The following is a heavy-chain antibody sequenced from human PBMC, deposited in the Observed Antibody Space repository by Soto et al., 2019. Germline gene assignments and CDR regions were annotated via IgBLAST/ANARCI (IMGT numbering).Heavy chain of an antibody. V-gene: IGHV3-21*01. D-gene: IGHD4-17*01. Sequence: EVQLVESGGGLVKPGGSLRISCAASGFTFSSYSMNWVRQATGKGLEWVSSISSSRSYIYYADSVKGRFTISRDNAKNSLYLQTNSLRAEDTAVYYCARVDYGDLDVWGQGTTVTVSS. CDR3: ARVDYGDLDV. J-gene: IGHJ6*02. CDR2: ISSSRSYI. CDR1: GFTFSSYS.